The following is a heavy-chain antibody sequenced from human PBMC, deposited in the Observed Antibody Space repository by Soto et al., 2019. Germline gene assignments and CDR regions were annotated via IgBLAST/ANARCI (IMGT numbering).Heavy chain of an antibody. CDR2: ISAYNGNT. J-gene: IGHJ5*02. D-gene: IGHD4-17*01. Sequence: QVQLVQSGAEVKKPGASVKVSCKASGYTFTSYGISWVRQAPGQGLEWMGWISAYNGNTNYAQKLQGRVTMTTDTSTSTAYMELRSLRSDDTAVYYCARTGTRDDYCDYVSNWFDPWGQGTLVTVSS. CDR3: ARTGTRDDYCDYVSNWFDP. V-gene: IGHV1-18*01. CDR1: GYTFTSYG.